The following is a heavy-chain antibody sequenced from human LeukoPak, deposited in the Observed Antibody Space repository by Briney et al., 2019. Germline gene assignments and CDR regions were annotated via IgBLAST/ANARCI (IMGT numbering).Heavy chain of an antibody. CDR3: AKGLWFGELIYYFDY. CDR2: ISAYNGNT. Sequence: ASVKVSCKASGYTFTGYYMHWVRQAPGQGLEWMGWISAYNGNTNYAQKLQGRVTMTTDTSTSTAYMELRSLRSDDTAVYYCAKGLWFGELIYYFDYWGQGTLVTVSS. D-gene: IGHD3-10*01. V-gene: IGHV1-18*04. CDR1: GYTFTGYY. J-gene: IGHJ4*02.